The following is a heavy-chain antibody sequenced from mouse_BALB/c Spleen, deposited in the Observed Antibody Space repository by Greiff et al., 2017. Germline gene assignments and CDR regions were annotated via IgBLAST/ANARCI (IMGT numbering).Heavy chain of an antibody. J-gene: IGHJ2*01. Sequence: EVKVVESGGDLVKPGGSLKLSCAASGFTFSSYGMSWVRQTPDKRLEWVATISSGGSYTYYPDSVKGRFTISRDNAKNTLYLQMSSLKSEDTAMYYCARLTGGYYFDYWGQGTTLTVSS. CDR2: ISSGGSYT. D-gene: IGHD4-1*01. CDR1: GFTFSSYG. V-gene: IGHV5-6*01. CDR3: ARLTGGYYFDY.